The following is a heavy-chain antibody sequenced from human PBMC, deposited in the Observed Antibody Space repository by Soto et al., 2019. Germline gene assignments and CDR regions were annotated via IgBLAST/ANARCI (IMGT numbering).Heavy chain of an antibody. J-gene: IGHJ6*02. D-gene: IGHD6-19*01. CDR1: GFTFSSYA. V-gene: IGHV3-30-3*01. Sequence: GWSLRLSCAASGFTFSSYAMHLVRQAPGKGLEWVAIISYDGSNKYYADSVKGRFTISRDNSKNTLYLQMNSLRAEDTAVYYCARGPAAVAGDYYYGMDVWGQGTKVTVSS. CDR3: ARGPAAVAGDYYYGMDV. CDR2: ISYDGSNK.